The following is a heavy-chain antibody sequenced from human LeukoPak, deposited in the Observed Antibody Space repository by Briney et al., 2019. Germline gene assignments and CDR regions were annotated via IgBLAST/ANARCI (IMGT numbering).Heavy chain of an antibody. Sequence: ASVKVSCKASGYTFTSYAMNWVRQAPGQGLEWMGWINTNTGHPTYVQGFTGRFVFSLDTSVSTAYLQISSLKAEDTAVYYCAREVSSGWSAGPYYFDYWGQGTLVTVSS. CDR2: INTNTGHP. D-gene: IGHD6-19*01. J-gene: IGHJ4*02. V-gene: IGHV7-4-1*02. CDR1: GYTFTSYA. CDR3: AREVSSGWSAGPYYFDY.